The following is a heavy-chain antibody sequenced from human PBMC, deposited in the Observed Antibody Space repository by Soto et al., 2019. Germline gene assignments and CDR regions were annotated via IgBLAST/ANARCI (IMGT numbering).Heavy chain of an antibody. CDR2: VRSKGNSYAT. V-gene: IGHV3-73*01. Sequence: GGSLSLSCAASGFTFCGSAMNWVRHASGKGLEWVGRVRSKGNSYATTYAASVKGRFTISRDDSKNTAYLQMNSLKTEDTAVYYCTCDCSSTSCRLGIWGQGT. CDR1: GFTFCGSA. J-gene: IGHJ4*02. CDR3: TCDCSSTSCRLGI. D-gene: IGHD2-2*01.